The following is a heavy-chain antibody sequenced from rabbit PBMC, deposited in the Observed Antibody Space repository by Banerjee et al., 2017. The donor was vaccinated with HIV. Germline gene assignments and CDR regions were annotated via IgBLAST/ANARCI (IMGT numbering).Heavy chain of an antibody. CDR2: IYAGSRGGT. CDR1: GFSFSSSYY. D-gene: IGHD6-1*01. V-gene: IGHV1S45*01. Sequence: QEQLVESGGGLVKPEGSLTLTCTASGFSFSSSYYMCWVRQAPGKGLEWIGCIYAGSRGGTWYASWAKGRFTFSKTSWTTVTLQMTSLTAADTASYFCARDYAGYVYASFGLWGQVTLVTVS. CDR3: ARDYAGYVYASFGL. J-gene: IGHJ3*01.